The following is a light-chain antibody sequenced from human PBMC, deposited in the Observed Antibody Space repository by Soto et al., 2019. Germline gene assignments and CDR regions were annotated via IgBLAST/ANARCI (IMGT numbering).Light chain of an antibody. Sequence: DIQLTQSPSFLSASVGDRVTITCRASQGISSYLAWFQQKPGEAPNLLISDPSVIQSGVPSRFSASGSGSEFARTLASLEPEDFPTYYCHQLHTYPYAFGQGTKVDSK. V-gene: IGKV1-9*01. CDR3: HQLHTYPYA. CDR2: DPS. CDR1: QGISSY. J-gene: IGKJ2*01.